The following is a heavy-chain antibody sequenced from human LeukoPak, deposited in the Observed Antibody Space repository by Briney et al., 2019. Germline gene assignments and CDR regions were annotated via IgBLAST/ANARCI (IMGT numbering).Heavy chain of an antibody. Sequence: ASVKVSXKASGYTFTSYAMNWVRQAPGQGLEWMGWINTNTGNPTYAQGFTGRFVFSLDTSVSTAYLQISSLKAEDTAVYYCARDRIDIVATTRGYGDYRFDYWGQGTLVTVSS. J-gene: IGHJ4*02. V-gene: IGHV7-4-1*02. D-gene: IGHD5-12*01. CDR2: INTNTGNP. CDR1: GYTFTSYA. CDR3: ARDRIDIVATTRGYGDYRFDY.